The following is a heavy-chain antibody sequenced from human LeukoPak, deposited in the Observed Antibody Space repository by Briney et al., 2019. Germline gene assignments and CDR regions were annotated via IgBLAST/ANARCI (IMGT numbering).Heavy chain of an antibody. Sequence: PSETLSLTCTVSGGSISSSSYYWGWIRQPPGKGLEWIGYIYYSGSTNYNPSLKSRVTISVDTPKNQFSLKLSSVTAADTAVYYCAKAPSDNYAWGQGTLVTVSS. CDR2: IYYSGST. D-gene: IGHD3-16*01. CDR1: GGSISSSSYY. J-gene: IGHJ5*02. V-gene: IGHV4-61*05. CDR3: AKAPSDNYA.